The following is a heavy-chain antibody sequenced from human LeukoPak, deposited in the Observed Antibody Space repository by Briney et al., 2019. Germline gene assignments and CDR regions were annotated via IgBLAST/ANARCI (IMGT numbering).Heavy chain of an antibody. Sequence: PSETLSLTCTVSGGSISSSRYAWGWIRQPPGKGLEWIGSIYYSGSTYYNPSLKSRVTISVDTSKNRFSLKLSSVTPADTAVYYCARLGSTVVTPSDYWGQGTLVTVSS. CDR1: GGSISSSRYA. CDR2: IYYSGST. CDR3: ARLGSTVVTPSDY. J-gene: IGHJ4*02. V-gene: IGHV4-39*01. D-gene: IGHD4-17*01.